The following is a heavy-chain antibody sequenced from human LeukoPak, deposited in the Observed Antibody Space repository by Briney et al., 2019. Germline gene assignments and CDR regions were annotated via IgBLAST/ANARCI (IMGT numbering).Heavy chain of an antibody. J-gene: IGHJ6*03. CDR1: GGSISRYY. Sequence: SETLSLTCTVSGGSISRYYWSWIRQPPGKGLEWIGYIYYSGSTNYNPSLKSRVTISVDTSKNQFSLKLSSVTAADTAVYYCARIQLWYQRGSYYYVDVWGKGTTVTISS. CDR3: ARIQLWYQRGSYYYVDV. V-gene: IGHV4-59*12. CDR2: IYYSGST. D-gene: IGHD5-18*01.